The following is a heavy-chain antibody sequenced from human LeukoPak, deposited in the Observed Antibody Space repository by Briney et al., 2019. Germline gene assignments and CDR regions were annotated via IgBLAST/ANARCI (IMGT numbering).Heavy chain of an antibody. V-gene: IGHV3-23*01. Sequence: GGSLRLSCAASGFTFSNSAMSWVRQAPGKGLEWVSGISGSGGTTYYADSVKGRFTISRDNAKNTLYLQMNSLRVEDTAVYYCARGRPHGNDYWGQGTLATVSS. CDR3: ARGRPHGNDY. CDR1: GFTFSNSA. J-gene: IGHJ4*02. CDR2: ISGSGGTT. D-gene: IGHD4-23*01.